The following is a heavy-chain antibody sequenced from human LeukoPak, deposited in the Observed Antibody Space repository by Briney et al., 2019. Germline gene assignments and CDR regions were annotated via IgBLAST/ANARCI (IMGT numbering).Heavy chain of an antibody. Sequence: GGSLRLSCAASGFTFSSYGLNWVRQAPGKGLEWISYISSGSTTIYYADSVKGRFTISRDNAKNSLYLQMNSLRAEDTAVNYCARGRYCSSTGCYDAFDYWGQGTLVTVSS. CDR1: GFTFSSYG. V-gene: IGHV3-48*01. J-gene: IGHJ4*02. CDR3: ARGRYCSSTGCYDAFDY. CDR2: ISSGSTTI. D-gene: IGHD2-2*01.